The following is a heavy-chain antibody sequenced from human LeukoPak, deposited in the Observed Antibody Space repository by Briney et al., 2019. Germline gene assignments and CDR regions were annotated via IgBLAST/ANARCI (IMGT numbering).Heavy chain of an antibody. CDR3: ARGQLATGIFDH. CDR2: INHSGST. Sequence: SETLSLTCAVYGGSFSGYYWSWIRQPPGKGLEWIGEINHSGSTNYNPSLKSRVTISVDTSKNQFSLKLSSVTAADTAVYYCARGQLATGIFDHWGQGTLATVSS. J-gene: IGHJ4*02. CDR1: GGSFSGYY. D-gene: IGHD6-6*01. V-gene: IGHV4-34*01.